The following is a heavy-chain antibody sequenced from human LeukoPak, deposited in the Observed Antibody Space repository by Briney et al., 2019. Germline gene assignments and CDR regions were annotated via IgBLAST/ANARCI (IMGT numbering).Heavy chain of an antibody. CDR2: ISSSGSTI. CDR1: GFTFSSYE. J-gene: IGHJ4*02. Sequence: GGSLRLSCAASGFTFSSYEMNWVRQAPGKGLEWVSYISSSGSTIYYADSVKGRFTISRDNAKNSLYLQMNSLRAEDTAVYYCARGVPSYYDILAGYHDYWGQGTLVTVSS. CDR3: ARGVPSYYDILAGYHDY. D-gene: IGHD3-9*01. V-gene: IGHV3-48*03.